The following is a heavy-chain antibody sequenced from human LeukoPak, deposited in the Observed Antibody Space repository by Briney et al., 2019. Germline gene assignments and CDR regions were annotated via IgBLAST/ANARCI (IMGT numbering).Heavy chain of an antibody. CDR1: GFTFSSYS. J-gene: IGHJ4*02. Sequence: PGGSLRLSCAASGFTFSSYSMNWVRQAPGKGLEWVSSISSSSSYIYYADSAKGRFTISRDNAKNSLYLQMSSLTAEDTALYYCARDSAELDYWGQGTLVTVSS. V-gene: IGHV3-21*01. CDR3: ARDSAELDY. CDR2: ISSSSSYI. D-gene: IGHD1-26*01.